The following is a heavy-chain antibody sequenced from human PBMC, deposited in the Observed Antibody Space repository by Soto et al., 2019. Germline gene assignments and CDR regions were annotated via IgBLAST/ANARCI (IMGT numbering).Heavy chain of an antibody. CDR1: GFTFSSYA. CDR2: TTFNGNNK. J-gene: IGHJ4*02. Sequence: GGSLRLSCAASGFTFSSYAMSWVRQAPGKGLEWVAVTTFNGNNKWYTDSVKGRFTISRDNSKNTLYLQMDSLRDEDTAVYYCARDSNRENYLEHWGPGTLVTVSS. CDR3: ARDSNRENYLEH. V-gene: IGHV3-30*03.